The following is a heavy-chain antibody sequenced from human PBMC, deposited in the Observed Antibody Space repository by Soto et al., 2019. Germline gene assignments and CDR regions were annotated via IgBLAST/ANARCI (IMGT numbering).Heavy chain of an antibody. J-gene: IGHJ4*02. D-gene: IGHD2-2*01. CDR1: GFTFSSYA. CDR2: ISGSGGST. Sequence: EVQLLESGGGLVQPGGSLRLSCAASGFTFSSYAMSWVRQAPGKGLEWVSAISGSGGSTYYADSVKGRFTISRDNSNTTLYLQMNRLRAEDTAVYYCAKARLIVVVPAVFDYWGQGTLVTVSS. CDR3: AKARLIVVVPAVFDY. V-gene: IGHV3-23*01.